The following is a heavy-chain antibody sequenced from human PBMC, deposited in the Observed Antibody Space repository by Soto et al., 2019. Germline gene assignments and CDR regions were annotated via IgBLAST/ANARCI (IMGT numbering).Heavy chain of an antibody. D-gene: IGHD2-21*02. CDR2: MYNTGST. V-gene: IGHV4-59*01. CDR3: ARDLWGYCGADCYPLDV. J-gene: IGHJ6*02. CDR1: GGSISRYY. Sequence: SETLSLTCTVSGGSISRYYWSWIRQPPGKGLEWIGYMYNTGSTIYNPSLKSRVTISVDTSKNQFSLKLNSVTTADTAVYYCARDLWGYCGADCYPLDVWGQGTTVTVS.